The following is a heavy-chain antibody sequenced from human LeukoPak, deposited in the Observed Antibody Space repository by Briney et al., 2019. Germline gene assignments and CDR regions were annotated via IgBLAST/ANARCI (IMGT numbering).Heavy chain of an antibody. CDR1: GGSFSGYY. J-gene: IGHJ4*02. CDR2: INHSGST. Sequence: SETLSLTCAVYGGSFSGYYWSWIRQPPGKGLEWIGEINHSGSTNYNPSLKSRVTISVDTSKNQFSLKLSSVTAADTAVYYCARDLWPAPNSSSWYYFDYWGQGTLVTVSS. CDR3: ARDLWPAPNSSSWYYFDY. D-gene: IGHD6-13*01. V-gene: IGHV4-34*01.